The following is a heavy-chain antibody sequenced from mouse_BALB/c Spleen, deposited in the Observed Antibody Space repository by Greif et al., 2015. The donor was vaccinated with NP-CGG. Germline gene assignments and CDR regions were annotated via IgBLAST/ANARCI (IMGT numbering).Heavy chain of an antibody. CDR1: GFDFIRYW. J-gene: IGHJ2*01. CDR2: INPDSSTI. CDR3: ARRWGNYYVDY. Sequence: VESGGSLKLSCAASGFDFIRYWMSWVRPAPGKGLEWIGEINPDSSTINFTPSLKDKFIISRDNAKNTLYLQMSKVRSEDTALYYCARRWGNYYVDYWGQGTTLTVAS. D-gene: IGHD2-1*01. V-gene: IGHV4-1*02.